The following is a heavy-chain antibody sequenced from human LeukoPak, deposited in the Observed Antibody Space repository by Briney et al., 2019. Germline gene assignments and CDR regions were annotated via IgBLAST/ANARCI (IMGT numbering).Heavy chain of an antibody. CDR2: FDPEDGET. Sequence: ASVRVSCKVSGYTLTELSMHWVRQAPGKGLEWMGGFDPEDGETIYAQKFQGRVTMTEDTSTDTAYMELSSLRSEDTAVYYCATEVVSSWAFDYWGQGTLVTVSS. D-gene: IGHD6-13*01. J-gene: IGHJ4*02. V-gene: IGHV1-24*01. CDR3: ATEVVSSWAFDY. CDR1: GYTLTELS.